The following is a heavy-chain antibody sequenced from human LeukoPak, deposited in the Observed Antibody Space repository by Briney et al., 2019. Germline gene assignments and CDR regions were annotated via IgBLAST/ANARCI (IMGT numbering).Heavy chain of an antibody. CDR1: GFTFSSYS. D-gene: IGHD2-21*02. CDR2: ISSSSSYI. J-gene: IGHJ4*02. CDR3: AKDLPTKCRGDCPSDY. Sequence: GGSLRLSCAASGFTFSSYSMNWVRQAPGKGLEWVSSISSSSSYIYYADSVKGRFTISRDNAKNSLYLQMNSLRVEDTAVYYCAKDLPTKCRGDCPSDYWGQGTLVTVSS. V-gene: IGHV3-21*04.